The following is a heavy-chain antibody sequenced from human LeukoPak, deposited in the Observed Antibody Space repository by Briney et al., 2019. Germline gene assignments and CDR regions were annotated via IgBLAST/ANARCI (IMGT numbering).Heavy chain of an antibody. V-gene: IGHV1-18*01. CDR3: ARVPYYYDSSGYYYQTGFDY. D-gene: IGHD3-22*01. J-gene: IGHJ4*02. CDR1: GYTFTSYG. Sequence: ASVKVSCKASGYTFTSYGISWVRQAPGQGLEWMGWISAYNSNTNYAQKLQGRVTMTTDTSTSTAYMELRSLRSDDTAVYYCARVPYYYDSSGYYYQTGFDYWGQGTLVTVSS. CDR2: ISAYNSNT.